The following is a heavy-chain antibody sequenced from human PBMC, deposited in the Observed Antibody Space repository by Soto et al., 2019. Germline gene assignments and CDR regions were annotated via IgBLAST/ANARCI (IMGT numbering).Heavy chain of an antibody. CDR1: GGTFSSYA. CDR2: IIPIFGTA. J-gene: IGHJ6*02. V-gene: IGHV1-69*13. Sequence: GASVKVSCKASGGTFSSYAISRVRQAPGQGLEWMGGIIPIFGTANYAQKFQGRVTITADESTSTAYMELSSPRSEDTAVYYCAIAYCGGDCYSRHYYYYYGMDVWGQGTTVTVSS. CDR3: AIAYCGGDCYSRHYYYYYGMDV. D-gene: IGHD2-21*02.